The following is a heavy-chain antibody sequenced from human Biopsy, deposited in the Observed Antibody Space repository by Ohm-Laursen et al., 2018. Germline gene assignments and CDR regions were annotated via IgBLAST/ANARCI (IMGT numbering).Heavy chain of an antibody. D-gene: IGHD3-22*01. Sequence: ASVKVSCKASGGTFSSDIFAWVRQAPGQRPERMGDVMPFFGTAQYAPKLQGRVSMTADKTTYTAYMELTSLTSEDTAVYFCARHYYDTSGYNWFDPWGQGTLVTVSS. CDR1: GGTFSSDI. CDR3: ARHYYDTSGYNWFDP. V-gene: IGHV1-69*06. CDR2: VMPFFGTA. J-gene: IGHJ5*02.